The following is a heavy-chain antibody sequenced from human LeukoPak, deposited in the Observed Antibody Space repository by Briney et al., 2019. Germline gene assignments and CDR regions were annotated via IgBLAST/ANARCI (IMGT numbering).Heavy chain of an antibody. CDR1: GFTFSSYS. Sequence: PGGSLRLSCAASGFTFSSYSMNWVRQAPGKGLEWVSSISSSSSYIYYADSVKGRFTISRDNAKNSLYLQMNSLRAEDTAVYYCARDESYWGERDYWGQGTLVTVSS. J-gene: IGHJ4*02. CDR3: ARDESYWGERDY. D-gene: IGHD7-27*01. V-gene: IGHV3-21*01. CDR2: ISSSSSYI.